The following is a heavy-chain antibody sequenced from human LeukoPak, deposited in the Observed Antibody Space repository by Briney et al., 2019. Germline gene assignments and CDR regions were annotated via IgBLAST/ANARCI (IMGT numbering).Heavy chain of an antibody. V-gene: IGHV1-69*06. CDR1: GGTFSSYA. CDR2: IIPIFGTA. D-gene: IGHD3-10*01. Sequence: GASVKVSCKASGGTFSSYAISWVRQAPGQGLEWMGGIIPIFGTANYAQKFQGRVTITADKSTSTAYMELSSLRSEDTAVYYCARSGFGSGISFDHWGQGTLVTVSS. CDR3: ARSGFGSGISFDH. J-gene: IGHJ5*02.